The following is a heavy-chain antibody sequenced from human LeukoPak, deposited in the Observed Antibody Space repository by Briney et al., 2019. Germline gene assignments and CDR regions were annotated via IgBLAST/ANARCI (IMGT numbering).Heavy chain of an antibody. CDR2: ISAYNSNT. CDR1: GYTFTSYG. Sequence: ASVKVSCKASGYTFTSYGISWVRQAPGQGLEWMGWISAYNSNTNYAQKLQGRVTMTRNTSISTAYMELSSLRSEDTAVYYCARDKLYGDYDYWGQGTLVTVSS. CDR3: ARDKLYGDYDY. D-gene: IGHD4-17*01. J-gene: IGHJ4*02. V-gene: IGHV1-18*01.